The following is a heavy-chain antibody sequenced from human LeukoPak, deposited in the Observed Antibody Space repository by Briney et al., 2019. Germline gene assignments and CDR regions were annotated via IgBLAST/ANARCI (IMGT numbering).Heavy chain of an antibody. D-gene: IGHD3-3*01. V-gene: IGHV3-30*02. Sequence: GGSLRLSCAASEFTFSAYGMHWVRQAPGKGLEWVAFIRYDGSNKYSADSVKGRFTIARDNSKNTLYLQMNSLRAEDTAVYYCAKDAQYYDFWSGWNNTYYYHMDVWGKGTTVTVSS. CDR1: EFTFSAYG. CDR3: AKDAQYYDFWSGWNNTYYYHMDV. J-gene: IGHJ6*03. CDR2: IRYDGSNK.